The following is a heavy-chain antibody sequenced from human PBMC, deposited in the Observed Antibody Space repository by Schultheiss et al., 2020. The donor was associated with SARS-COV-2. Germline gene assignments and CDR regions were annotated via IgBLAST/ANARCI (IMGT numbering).Heavy chain of an antibody. D-gene: IGHD2-2*01. V-gene: IGHV1-2*02. CDR2: INPNSGGT. Sequence: ASVKVSCKASGYTFTGYYMHWVRQAPGQGLEWMGWINPNSGGTNYAQKFQGRVTMTRDTSISTAYMELSRLRSDDTAVYYCARRVPAAIYFDYWGQGTLVTVSS. CDR3: ARRVPAAIYFDY. J-gene: IGHJ4*02. CDR1: GYTFTGYY.